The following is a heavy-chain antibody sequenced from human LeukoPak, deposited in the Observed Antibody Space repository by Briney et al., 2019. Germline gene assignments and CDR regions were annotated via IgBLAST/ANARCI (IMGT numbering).Heavy chain of an antibody. J-gene: IGHJ4*02. Sequence: SGGSLRLSCAAAGFIFSTYAMSWVRQAPGKGLEWVSGSGGYTYYADSVKGRFTISRDNSKNTLYLQMNSLRTEDTAVYYCARSVSSRFTSPRRPYYFDSWGQGTLVTVSS. CDR2: SGGYT. CDR3: ARSVSSRFTSPRRPYYFDS. V-gene: IGHV3-23*01. CDR1: GFIFSTYA. D-gene: IGHD2-2*01.